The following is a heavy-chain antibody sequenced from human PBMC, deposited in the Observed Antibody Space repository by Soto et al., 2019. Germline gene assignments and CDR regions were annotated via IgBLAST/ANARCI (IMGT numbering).Heavy chain of an antibody. J-gene: IGHJ4*02. D-gene: IGHD2-8*01. CDR1: GFTFSSYG. CDR3: ARGRREWDFDY. CDR2: IWYDGSKK. Sequence: QVQLVESGGGVVQPGRSLRLSCAASGFTFSSYGMHWVRQAPGKGLEWVAVIWYDGSKKYYADSVKGRFTISRDKSKNTLYLQMNSLRAEDTAVDYCARGRREWDFDYWGQGTLVTVSS. V-gene: IGHV3-33*01.